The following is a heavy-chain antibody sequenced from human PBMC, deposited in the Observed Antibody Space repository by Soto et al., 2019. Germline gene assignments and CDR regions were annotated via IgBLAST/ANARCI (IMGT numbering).Heavy chain of an antibody. Sequence: QVHLVQSGTEVKEPGASVKVSCKTSASTFTGYTINWVRQAPGQGLEWMGWISSLNGNTDYARKFQGRLTMTTNTSATTAYMELKNLRSDDTAVYFCARGTVTSGRWFGPWGQGTLVTVSS. J-gene: IGHJ5*02. D-gene: IGHD4-17*01. V-gene: IGHV1-18*04. CDR1: ASTFTGYT. CDR2: ISSLNGNT. CDR3: ARGTVTSGRWFGP.